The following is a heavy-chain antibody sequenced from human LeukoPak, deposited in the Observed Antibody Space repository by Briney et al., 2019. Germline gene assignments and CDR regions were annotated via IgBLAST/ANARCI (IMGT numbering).Heavy chain of an antibody. Sequence: GGSLRLSCAASGFTFNAYTLTWFRQAPGKRPEWLAAVTGGHGVTYYADSVRGRFTISRDNSRNTLYLQMTGLTAEDTAVYYCARDQSTTALSEYWGQGTLVAVFS. CDR3: ARDQSTTALSEY. J-gene: IGHJ4*02. D-gene: IGHD1-7*01. V-gene: IGHV3-23*01. CDR1: GFTFNAYT. CDR2: VTGGHGVT.